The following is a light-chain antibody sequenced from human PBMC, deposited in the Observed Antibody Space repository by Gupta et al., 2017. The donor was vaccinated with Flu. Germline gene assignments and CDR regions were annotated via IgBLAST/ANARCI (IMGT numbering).Light chain of an antibody. V-gene: IGLV1-51*02. J-gene: IGLJ3*02. CDR1: SPNIGKKY. CDR2: ENS. Sequence: SVLTQPPSVSAAPGQKVTISCSGSSPNIGKKYGSWYQQVTGTAPKLLIYENSKRPSGIPDRISCSKSGTSVTLGISGLQIGDEAKDYCGAWDDSRSIWVFGGGTKVTVL. CDR3: GAWDDSRSIWV.